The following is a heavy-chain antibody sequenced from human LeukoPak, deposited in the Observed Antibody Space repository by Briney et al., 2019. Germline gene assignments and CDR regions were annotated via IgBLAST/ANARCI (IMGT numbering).Heavy chain of an antibody. CDR1: GYSISSGYQ. CDR2: IYHSGSA. D-gene: IGHD2-2*01. J-gene: IGHJ5*02. CDR3: ARDPRWLTPDCTSTSCYENYFDP. Sequence: SETLSLTYAVSGYSISSGYQWAWIRQSPGKGLEWIGSIYHSGSAHYNPSLKSRVTILVETSKNQFSLKLYSVTAADTAVYYCARDPRWLTPDCTSTSCYENYFDPWGQGTLVTVSS. V-gene: IGHV4-38-2*02.